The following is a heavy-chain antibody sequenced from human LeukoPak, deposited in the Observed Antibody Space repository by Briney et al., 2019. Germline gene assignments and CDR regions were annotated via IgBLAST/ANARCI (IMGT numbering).Heavy chain of an antibody. J-gene: IGHJ4*02. V-gene: IGHV1-46*01. CDR1: GYTFSNYD. CDR2: INPSGGST. D-gene: IGHD3-16*01. Sequence: ASVKVSCKASGYTFSNYDINWVRQATGQGLEWMGIINPSGGSTSYAQKFQGRVTMTRDTSTSTVYMELSSLRSEDTAVYYCARPPRGEGGSLRFDYWGQGTLVTVSS. CDR3: ARPPRGEGGSLRFDY.